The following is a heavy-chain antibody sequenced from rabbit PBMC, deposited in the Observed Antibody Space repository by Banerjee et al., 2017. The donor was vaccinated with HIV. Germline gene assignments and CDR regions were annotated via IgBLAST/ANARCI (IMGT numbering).Heavy chain of an antibody. Sequence: QEQLVESGGGLVQPEGSLTLTCKASEFTLSSYWMWWVRQAPGKGLEWIACIGAGSSGTTYYASWAKGRFTISKTSSTTVTLQMTSLTAADTASYFCARDLAGVIGWNFGLWGPGTLVTVS. CDR3: ARDLAGVIGWNFGL. CDR2: IGAGSSGTT. CDR1: EFTLSSYW. D-gene: IGHD4-1*01. J-gene: IGHJ4*01. V-gene: IGHV1S45*01.